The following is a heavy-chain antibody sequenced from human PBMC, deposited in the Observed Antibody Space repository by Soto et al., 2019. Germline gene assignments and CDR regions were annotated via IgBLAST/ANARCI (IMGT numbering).Heavy chain of an antibody. CDR1: GYTFTSYD. D-gene: IGHD3-10*01. CDR3: ARALRFSTMVRGVIKTTPPXY. J-gene: IGHJ4*02. CDR2: MNPNSGNT. Sequence: ASVKVSCKASGYTFTSYDINWVRQATGQGLEWMGWMNPNSGNTGYAQKFQGRVTMTRNTSISTAYMELSSLRSEDTAVYYCARALRFSTMVRGVIKTTPPXYWGQGTLVTVSS. V-gene: IGHV1-8*01.